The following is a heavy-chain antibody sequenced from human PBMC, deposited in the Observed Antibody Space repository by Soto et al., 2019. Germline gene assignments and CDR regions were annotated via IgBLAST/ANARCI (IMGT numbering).Heavy chain of an antibody. CDR2: ISSSGIST. V-gene: IGHV3-23*01. Sequence: EVQLLESGGDLVQPGGSLRLACAASGFTFRSYAMSWVRQSSGKGLEWVASISSSGISTNYADSVKGRFTISRDNSKNSLYMHMNSLRAEGTSLYYCARDTSLYCGGDCYNVDFWGHGTLLTVSS. D-gene: IGHD2-21*02. J-gene: IGHJ2*01. CDR1: GFTFRSYA. CDR3: ARDTSLYCGGDCYNVDF.